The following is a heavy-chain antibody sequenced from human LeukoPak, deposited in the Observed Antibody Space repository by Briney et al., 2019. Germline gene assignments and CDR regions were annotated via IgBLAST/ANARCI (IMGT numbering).Heavy chain of an antibody. D-gene: IGHD2-2*02. CDR3: ARGYCSSTSCYTGLGY. CDR1: GYIFTSYA. J-gene: IGHJ4*02. V-gene: IGHV1-69*13. CDR2: IIPIFGTA. Sequence: ASVKVSCKASGYIFTSYAMHWVRQAPGQGLEWMGGIIPIFGTANYAQKFQGRVTITADESTSTAYMELSSLRSEDTAVYYCARGYCSSTSCYTGLGYWGQGTLVTVSS.